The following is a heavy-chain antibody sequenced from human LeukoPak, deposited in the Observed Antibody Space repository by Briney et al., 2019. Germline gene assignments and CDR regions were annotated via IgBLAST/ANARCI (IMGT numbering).Heavy chain of an antibody. CDR1: GFTFSSYA. D-gene: IGHD6-19*01. CDR3: AKWGRYSSGWYTIF. J-gene: IGHJ4*02. Sequence: PGGSLRLSCAASGFTFSSYAMSWVRQAPGKGLEWVSAISGSGGSTYYADSVKGRFTISRDSSKNTLYLQMNSLRAEDTAVYYCAKWGRYSSGWYTIFWGQGTLVTVSS. CDR2: ISGSGGST. V-gene: IGHV3-23*01.